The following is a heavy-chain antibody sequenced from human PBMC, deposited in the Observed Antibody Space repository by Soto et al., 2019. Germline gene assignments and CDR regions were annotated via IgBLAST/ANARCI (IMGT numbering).Heavy chain of an antibody. D-gene: IGHD6-19*01. J-gene: IGHJ4*02. CDR3: AKAGGIAVPGSHLDY. Sequence: EVQLLESGGGSVQPGGSLGLPCAIFGFTLSSYAMSGVPRAQGKGLGGVSAISGSGGSTNYADSAEGRFTISRDNSKNTLYLQMSSLRAEDTAVYYCAKAGGIAVPGSHLDYWGQGTLVTVSS. V-gene: IGHV3-23*01. CDR1: GFTLSSYA. CDR2: ISGSGGST.